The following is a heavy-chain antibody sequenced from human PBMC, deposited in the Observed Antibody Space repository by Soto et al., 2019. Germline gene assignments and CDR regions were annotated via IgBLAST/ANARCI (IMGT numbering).Heavy chain of an antibody. D-gene: IGHD4-4*01. CDR2: IYYSGST. V-gene: IGHV4-31*03. Sequence: SETLSLTCTVSGGSISSGGYYWSWIRQHPGKGLEWIGYIYYSGSTYYNPSLKRRVTISVDTSKNQFSLKLSSVTAVDTAVYYCARVWGGYSNYNWFDPWGQGTQVTVSS. CDR3: ARVWGGYSNYNWFDP. CDR1: GGSISSGGYY. J-gene: IGHJ5*02.